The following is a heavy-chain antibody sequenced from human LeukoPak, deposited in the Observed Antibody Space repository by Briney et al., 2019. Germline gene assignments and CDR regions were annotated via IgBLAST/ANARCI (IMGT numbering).Heavy chain of an antibody. CDR1: GYTFTSYG. Sequence: ASVKVSCKASGYTFTSYGISWVRQAPGQGLEWMGWINAYNGNTNYAQKLQGRVTMTTDTSTSTAYMELRSLRSDDTAVYYCAKDFLRLRMLGGSYYFDYWGQGTLVTVSS. CDR3: AKDFLRLRMLGGSYYFDY. D-gene: IGHD3-10*02. CDR2: INAYNGNT. V-gene: IGHV1-18*01. J-gene: IGHJ4*02.